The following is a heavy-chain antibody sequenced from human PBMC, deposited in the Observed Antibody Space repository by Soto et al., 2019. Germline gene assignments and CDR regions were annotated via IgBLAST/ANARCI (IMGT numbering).Heavy chain of an antibody. CDR1: DGSLSDDY. CDR3: SRGNDAYKGGRT. Sequence: QVQLQQWGAGLLKPSETLSLTCAVYDGSLSDDYYTWTRQSPGKGLEWIGEIHPSGSTYYNPSLTTRVXLXQXXSKKQFSLNLISVTAAATGEYYCSRGNDAYKGGRTWGQGTLVTVSS. J-gene: IGHJ5*02. D-gene: IGHD1-1*01. CDR2: IHPSGST. V-gene: IGHV4-34*02.